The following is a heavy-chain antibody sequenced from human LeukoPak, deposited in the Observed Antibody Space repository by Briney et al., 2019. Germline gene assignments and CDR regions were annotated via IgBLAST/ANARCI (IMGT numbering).Heavy chain of an antibody. D-gene: IGHD5-18*01. V-gene: IGHV1-8*03. J-gene: IGHJ5*02. CDR3: ARVNVGYSYGRPRWFDP. CDR2: MNPNSANT. CDR1: GYTFTSYD. Sequence: ASVNLSCKASGYTFTSYDINWVRQATGQGLEWMGWMNPNSANTGYAQKFQGRVTITRNTSISTAYMELSSLRSGDTAEYYCARVNVGYSYGRPRWFDPWGQGTLVTVSS.